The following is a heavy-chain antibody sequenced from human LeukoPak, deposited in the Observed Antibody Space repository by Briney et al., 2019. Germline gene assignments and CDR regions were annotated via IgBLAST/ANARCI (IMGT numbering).Heavy chain of an antibody. CDR1: GGSISSGGYY. Sequence: KPSETLSLTCTVSGGSISSGGYYWSWIRQHPGKGLEWIGYIYYSGSTYYNPSPKSRVTISVDTSKNQFSLKLSSVTAADTAVYYCARVVRPGGFDYWGQGTLVTVSS. CDR2: IYYSGST. V-gene: IGHV4-31*03. J-gene: IGHJ4*02. D-gene: IGHD3-10*01. CDR3: ARVVRPGGFDY.